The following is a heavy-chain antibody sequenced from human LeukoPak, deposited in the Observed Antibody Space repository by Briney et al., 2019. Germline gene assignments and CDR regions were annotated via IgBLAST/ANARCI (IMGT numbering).Heavy chain of an antibody. Sequence: PGGSLRLSCAASGFTFSSYSMNWVRQAPGKGLEWVSYISSSSSTIYYADSVKGRFTISRDNAKNSLYLQMNSLRDEDTAVYYCARDPSPVDYVWGSYRYSYYFDYWGQGTLVTVSS. J-gene: IGHJ4*02. V-gene: IGHV3-48*02. CDR1: GFTFSSYS. CDR2: ISSSSSTI. D-gene: IGHD3-16*02. CDR3: ARDPSPVDYVWGSYRYSYYFDY.